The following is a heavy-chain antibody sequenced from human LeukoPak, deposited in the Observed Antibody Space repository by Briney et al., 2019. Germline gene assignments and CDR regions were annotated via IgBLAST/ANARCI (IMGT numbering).Heavy chain of an antibody. CDR2: ISGGTSGT. D-gene: IGHD6-19*01. V-gene: IGHV3-21*01. Sequence: GGSLRLSCAASGFTFSIYVMSWVRQAPGKGLEWVSTISGGTSGTHYADSVKGRFTISRDNAKNSLYLQMNSLRAEDTAVYYCARDRAVAGLFDYWGQGTLVTVSS. CDR1: GFTFSIYV. J-gene: IGHJ4*02. CDR3: ARDRAVAGLFDY.